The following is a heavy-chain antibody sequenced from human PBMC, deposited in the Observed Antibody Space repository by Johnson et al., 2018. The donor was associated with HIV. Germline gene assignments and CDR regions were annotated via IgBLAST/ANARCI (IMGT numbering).Heavy chain of an antibody. Sequence: QVHLVESGGGVVQPGGSLRLSCAASGFTFSSYGMHWVRQAPGKGLEWVAFIRYDGSKKYSADSVKGRFTISRENSKNTLYLQMNILRAEDTAVYYCANDRILVRGVIVAFDIWGQGTMFTVSS. V-gene: IGHV3-30*02. CDR1: GFTFSSYG. D-gene: IGHD3-10*01. CDR2: IRYDGSKK. J-gene: IGHJ3*02. CDR3: ANDRILVRGVIVAFDI.